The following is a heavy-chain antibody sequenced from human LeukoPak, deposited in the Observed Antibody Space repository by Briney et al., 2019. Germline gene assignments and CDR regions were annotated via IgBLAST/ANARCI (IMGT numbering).Heavy chain of an antibody. CDR1: GFTFSSYS. D-gene: IGHD3-22*01. CDR2: ISSTSRSSYI. CDR3: ARGYIDNLGYSPRSSFDS. V-gene: IGHV3-21*01. J-gene: IGHJ4*02. Sequence: PGGSLRLSCAASGFTFSSYSANWVRQAAGKWLEWVSSISSTSRSSYIFYAESVKGRFTISRDNTKNSLFLQMNSLVAEDTAVYYCARGYIDNLGYSPRSSFDSWGQGSLVTVSS.